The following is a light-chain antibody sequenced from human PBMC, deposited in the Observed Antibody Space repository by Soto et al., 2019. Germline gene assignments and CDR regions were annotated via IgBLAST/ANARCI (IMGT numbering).Light chain of an antibody. V-gene: IGKV3-20*01. CDR3: QQYGNSPWT. CDR2: GAS. CDR1: QSVSSNY. Sequence: EILLTQSPGTLSLSPGERATLSCRASQSVSSNYLAWCQQKPGQAPRLLIYGASSRATGIPDRFSGSGSGTDFTLTISRLEPEDFAVYYCQQYGNSPWTLGQGTKVEI. J-gene: IGKJ1*01.